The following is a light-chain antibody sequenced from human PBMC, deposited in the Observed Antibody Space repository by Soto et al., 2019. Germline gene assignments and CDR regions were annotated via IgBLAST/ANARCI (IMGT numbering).Light chain of an antibody. CDR2: EDN. J-gene: IGLJ3*02. CDR3: QSYDTSNPLV. CDR1: SGSLGSSY. V-gene: IGLV6-57*01. Sequence: NFMLTQPHSVSESPGKTVTISFTRSSGSLGSSYVQWYQQRQGSSPTTVIFEDNQRPTGVPVRFSGSIDSSSNSASLVISGLSTEDEADYYCQSYDTSNPLVFGGGTKLTVL.